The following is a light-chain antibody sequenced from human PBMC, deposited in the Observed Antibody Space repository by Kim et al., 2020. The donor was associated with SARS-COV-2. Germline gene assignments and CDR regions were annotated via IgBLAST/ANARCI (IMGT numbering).Light chain of an antibody. Sequence: GQTVPITCQGYSLKPHYASCNQQTPGRAPVLVLYGRSYRPSGVPARFSGSSSGNTPSFTITGDRAEDEAEYYCLSRDNSVRNNYLFGLGTKVTVL. CDR3: LSRDNSVRNNYL. J-gene: IGLJ1*01. CDR2: GRS. V-gene: IGLV3-19*01. CDR1: SLKPHY.